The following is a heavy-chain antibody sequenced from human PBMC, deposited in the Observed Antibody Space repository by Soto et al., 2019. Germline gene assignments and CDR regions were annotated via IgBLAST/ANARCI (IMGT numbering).Heavy chain of an antibody. CDR3: AKPQYYYDSSSAETFDY. CDR2: ISGSGGST. D-gene: IGHD3-22*01. J-gene: IGHJ4*02. Sequence: GGSLRLSCAASGFTFSSYAMSWVRQAPGKGLEWVSAISGSGGSTYYADSVKGPFTISRDNSKNTLYLQMNSLRAEDTAVYYCAKPQYYYDSSSAETFDYWGQGTLVTVSS. CDR1: GFTFSSYA. V-gene: IGHV3-23*01.